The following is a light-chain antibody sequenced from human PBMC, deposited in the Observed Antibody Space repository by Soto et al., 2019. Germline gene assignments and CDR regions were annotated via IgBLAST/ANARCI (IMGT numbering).Light chain of an antibody. Sequence: EMVMTQSPATLSVSPGEVATLSCRASQSIGNSLAWYQQKPGQTPRLLIYGASTRVTGVPARFSGSGSGTDFTLTITSLQSEDFAVYYCQLYSRSPRQITFGQGTRLEIK. CDR3: QLYSRSPRQIT. CDR1: QSIGNS. V-gene: IGKV3-15*01. CDR2: GAS. J-gene: IGKJ5*01.